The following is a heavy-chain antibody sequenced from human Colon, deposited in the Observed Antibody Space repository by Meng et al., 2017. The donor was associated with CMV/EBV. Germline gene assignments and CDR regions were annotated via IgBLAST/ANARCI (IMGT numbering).Heavy chain of an antibody. CDR1: GFTFSSYW. J-gene: IGHJ6*02. D-gene: IGHD2-15*01. Sequence: GGSLRLSCEASGFTFSSYWMHWVRQVPGKGLVWVSHIKTDGSTTAYADSVKGRFTISRDNAKNTLYLQMNSLRAEDTAVYYCARGKDCSGGRCYGSPYYGMDVWGQGTAVTVSS. V-gene: IGHV3-74*01. CDR2: IKTDGSTT. CDR3: ARGKDCSGGRCYGSPYYGMDV.